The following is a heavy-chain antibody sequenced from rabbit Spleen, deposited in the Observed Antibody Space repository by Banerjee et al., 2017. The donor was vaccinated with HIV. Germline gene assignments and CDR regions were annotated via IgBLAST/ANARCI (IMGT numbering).Heavy chain of an antibody. Sequence: QQQLVEYGGDLVQPEGSLTLTCKASGLDFSSSDWMCWVRQAPGKGPEWIACIYTGSGSTYYATWAKGRFTISKTSSTTVTLQMTSLTAADTATYFCARGRYGGVGYAFALDPWGQGTLVTVS. CDR3: ARGRYGGVGYAFALDP. CDR1: GLDFSSSDW. V-gene: IGHV1S45*01. CDR2: IYTGSGST. D-gene: IGHD6-1*01. J-gene: IGHJ6*02.